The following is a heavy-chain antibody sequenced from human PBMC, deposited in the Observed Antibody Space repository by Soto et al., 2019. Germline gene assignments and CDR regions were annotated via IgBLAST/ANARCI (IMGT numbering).Heavy chain of an antibody. CDR3: ARVAY. Sequence: PGGSLRLACEASGFIFRLVSMSWGRQVPGKGLEWVASISSGSSDTWYADSVKGRFIISRDNAQNSLFLQMNTLRPEDTAMYYCARVAYWGPGTQVTVSS. J-gene: IGHJ4*02. V-gene: IGHV3-21*01. CDR1: GFIFRLVS. CDR2: ISSGSSDT.